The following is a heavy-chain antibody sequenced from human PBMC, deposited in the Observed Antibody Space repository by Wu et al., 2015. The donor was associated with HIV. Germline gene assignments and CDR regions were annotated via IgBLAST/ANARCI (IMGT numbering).Heavy chain of an antibody. CDR3: ARVLESPGGFGELLFSWFDP. CDR1: GGTFSSYA. Sequence: QVQLVQSGAEVKKPGSSVKVSCKASGGTFSSYAISWVRQAPGQGLEWMGRIIPIFGTANYAQKFQGRVTITADESTSTAYMELSSLRSEDTAVYYCARVLESPGGFGELLFSWFDPWGQGTLVTVSS. CDR2: IIPIFGTA. J-gene: IGHJ5*02. V-gene: IGHV1-69*13. D-gene: IGHD3-10*01.